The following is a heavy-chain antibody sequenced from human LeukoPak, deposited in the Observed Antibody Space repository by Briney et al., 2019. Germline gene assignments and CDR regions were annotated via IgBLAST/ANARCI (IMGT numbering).Heavy chain of an antibody. D-gene: IGHD2-2*01. CDR3: AGTPYCSSDSCYRFYNGNDAFNI. CDR1: GDSISSYY. V-gene: IGHV4-4*09. Sequence: RPSETLSLICAVSGDSISSYYWSWIRQPPGRGLEWIGYIYTSGSTNYNPSLKSRVTISVDTSKNQFSLKLSSVSAADTAVYYCAGTPYCSSDSCYRFYNGNDAFNIWGQGTKVTVSS. CDR2: IYTSGST. J-gene: IGHJ3*02.